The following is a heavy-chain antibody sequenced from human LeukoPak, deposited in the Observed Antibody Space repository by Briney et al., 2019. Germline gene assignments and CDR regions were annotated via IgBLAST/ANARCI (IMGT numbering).Heavy chain of an antibody. Sequence: SETLSLTCTVSAGSISSSSYYWGWIRQPPGRGLEWIGSFYYSGSTYHNPSLKSRATMSVDTSKNQFSLKLSSVTAADTAVYYCARPRYRNKWYYFEYWGQGDLVTVFS. CDR1: AGSISSSSYY. CDR2: FYYSGST. J-gene: IGHJ4*02. V-gene: IGHV4-39*07. D-gene: IGHD5-12*01. CDR3: ARPRYRNKWYYFEY.